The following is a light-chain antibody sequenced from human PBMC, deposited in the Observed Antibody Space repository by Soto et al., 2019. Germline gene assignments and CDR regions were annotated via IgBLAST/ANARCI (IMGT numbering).Light chain of an antibody. CDR3: QQYGSSPPT. V-gene: IGKV3-20*01. J-gene: IGKJ1*01. CDR1: QSVTSSY. CDR2: GAS. Sequence: EIVLTQSPGTLSLSPGERATLSCRASQSVTSSYLAWYQQKPGQAPRLLIYGASSRATGIPDRFSGRGSGTDFTLTISRLEPEDFGVYYCQQYGSSPPTFGQGTKVEIK.